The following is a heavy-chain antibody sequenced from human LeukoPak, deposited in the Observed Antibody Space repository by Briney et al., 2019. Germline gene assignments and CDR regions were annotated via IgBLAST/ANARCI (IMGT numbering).Heavy chain of an antibody. CDR1: GGSFSGYY. CDR3: ARAPIYSSSWYRGAFDI. CDR2: INHSGST. D-gene: IGHD6-13*01. J-gene: IGHJ3*02. V-gene: IGHV4-34*01. Sequence: PSETLSLTCAVYGGSFSGYYWSWIRQPPGKGLEWMGEINHSGSTNYNPSLKSRVTISVDTSKNQFSLKLSSVTAADTAVYYCARAPIYSSSWYRGAFDIWGQGTMVTVSS.